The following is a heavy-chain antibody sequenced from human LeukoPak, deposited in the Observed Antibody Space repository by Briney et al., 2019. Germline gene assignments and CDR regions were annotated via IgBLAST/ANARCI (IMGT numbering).Heavy chain of an antibody. CDR2: IIPIFGTA. CDR1: GGTFSSYA. CDR3: ARSPYSYQLPYYFDY. J-gene: IGHJ4*02. Sequence: SVKVSCKASGGTFSSYAISWVRQAPGQGLEWMGGIIPIFGTANYAQKFQGRVTITADESTSTAYMEPSSLRSEDTAVYYCARSPYSYQLPYYFDYWGQGTLVTISS. D-gene: IGHD2-2*01. V-gene: IGHV1-69*13.